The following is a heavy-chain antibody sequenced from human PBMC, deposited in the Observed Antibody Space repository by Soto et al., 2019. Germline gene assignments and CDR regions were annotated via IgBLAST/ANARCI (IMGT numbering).Heavy chain of an antibody. CDR3: ARLTEAVVTATPGDY. D-gene: IGHD2-21*02. Sequence: QVQLVQSGAEVKKPGSSVKVSCKASGGTFSSYAISWVRQAPGQGLEWMGGIIPIFGTANYAQKFQGRVTITADESTGTAYMELSSLRSEDTAVYYCARLTEAVVTATPGDYWGQGTLVTVSS. J-gene: IGHJ4*02. V-gene: IGHV1-69*01. CDR2: IIPIFGTA. CDR1: GGTFSSYA.